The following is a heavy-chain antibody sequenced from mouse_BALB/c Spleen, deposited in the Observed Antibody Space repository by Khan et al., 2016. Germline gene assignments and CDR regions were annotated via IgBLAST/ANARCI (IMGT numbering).Heavy chain of an antibody. Sequence: EVQLQESGPGLVKPSQSLSLTCTVTGYSITSDYAWNWIRQFPGNKLEWMGYISYSGSTSYNPSLKSRISITRDTSKNQFLLQLNSVTTEDTATXYCARHDYFDYWGQGTTLTVSS. CDR1: GYSITSDYA. V-gene: IGHV3-2*02. J-gene: IGHJ2*01. CDR2: ISYSGST. CDR3: ARHDYFDY.